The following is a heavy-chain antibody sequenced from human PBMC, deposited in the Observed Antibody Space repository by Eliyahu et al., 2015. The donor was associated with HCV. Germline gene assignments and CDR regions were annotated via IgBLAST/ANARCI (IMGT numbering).Heavy chain of an antibody. CDR1: GFTFSDYW. J-gene: IGHJ4*02. CDR3: TRHTRSTMGDY. CDR2: IKNDGNEE. Sequence: EVQLVESGGGLVQPGGSLRVSCAASGFTFSDYWMGWVRQAPGKGLEWVANIKNDGNEEYYLDSVKGRFTISRDNARNSLYLQMNSLRAEDTAMYYCTRHTRSTMGDYWGQGTLVTVSS. D-gene: IGHD1-26*01. V-gene: IGHV3-7*01.